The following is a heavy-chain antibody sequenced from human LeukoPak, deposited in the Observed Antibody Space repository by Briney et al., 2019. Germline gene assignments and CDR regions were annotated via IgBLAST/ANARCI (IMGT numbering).Heavy chain of an antibody. J-gene: IGHJ4*02. CDR2: ISGGGGTT. CDR1: GFTFSTYA. CDR3: AKDGGY. Sequence: GGSLRLSCAASGFTFSTYAMIWVRQAPGKGLEWVSAISGGGGTTYYADSVKGRFTISRDNSKNTLYLQMNSLRVEDTAAYYCAKDGGYWGQGTLVTVSS. V-gene: IGHV3-23*01. D-gene: IGHD3-16*01.